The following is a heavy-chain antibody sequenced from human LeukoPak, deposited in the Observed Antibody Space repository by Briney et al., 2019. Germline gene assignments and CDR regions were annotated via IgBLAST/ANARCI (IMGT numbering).Heavy chain of an antibody. CDR1: GFTFSDYS. V-gene: IGHV3-48*01. Sequence: PGGSLRLSCAASGFTFSDYSMNWVRQAPGKGLEDLSYINSDGKTTWYADSVKGRFTASRDNAKNSLYLQMNSLRVEDTALYYCARVRSVGGNPHAFNIWGQGTMVTVSS. D-gene: IGHD4-23*01. CDR2: INSDGKTT. J-gene: IGHJ3*02. CDR3: ARVRSVGGNPHAFNI.